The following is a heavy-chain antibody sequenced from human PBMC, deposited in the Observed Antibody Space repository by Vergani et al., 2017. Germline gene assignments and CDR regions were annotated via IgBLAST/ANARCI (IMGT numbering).Heavy chain of an antibody. J-gene: IGHJ4*02. D-gene: IGHD2-15*01. V-gene: IGHV3-23*01. CDR3: ATAGAAYCRGASCYDFFEY. Sequence: EVQLLESGGNLIQPGGSLRLSCGASGFTFSSYAMTWVRLAPGKGLQWVSAISGSGGNTCYTDSVKGRFTISRDNSKDTLYLQMNRLRPEDTAVYYCATAGAAYCRGASCYDFFEYWGQGTLVTVAS. CDR2: ISGSGGNT. CDR1: GFTFSSYA.